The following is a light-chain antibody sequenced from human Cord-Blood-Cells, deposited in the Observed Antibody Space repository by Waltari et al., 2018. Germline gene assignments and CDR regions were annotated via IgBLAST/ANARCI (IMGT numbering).Light chain of an antibody. CDR3: QQRSSWPPYT. CDR1: QSVSRY. V-gene: IGKV3-11*01. Sequence: EIVLTQSPATLSLSPGERATLSCRASQSVSRYLAWYQQKPGQAPRLLIYDASNRATGIPARFSGSGSGTDVTVTISSLEPEDFAVDYCQQRSSWPPYTFGQGTKLEIK. J-gene: IGKJ2*01. CDR2: DAS.